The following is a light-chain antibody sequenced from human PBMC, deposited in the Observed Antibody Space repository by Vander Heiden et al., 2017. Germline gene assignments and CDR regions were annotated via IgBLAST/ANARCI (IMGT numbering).Light chain of an antibody. J-gene: IGKJ4*01. CDR2: GAS. CDR1: QIVPSNF. V-gene: IGKV3-20*01. Sequence: EIVLTQSPGTLSLSPGERPTLSCRASQIVPSNFLAWYKQKPGQAPRLLIYGASTRATGVPDRFSGSGSGTDFTLTITRLDPDDFAVYFCQQDGSKPLTFGGGTTLEIK. CDR3: QQDGSKPLT.